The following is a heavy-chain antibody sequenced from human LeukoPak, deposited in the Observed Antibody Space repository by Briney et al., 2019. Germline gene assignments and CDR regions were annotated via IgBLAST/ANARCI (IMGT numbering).Heavy chain of an antibody. V-gene: IGHV3-11*01. CDR3: ARDRDSSGYGPDAFDI. Sequence: GGSLRLSCAASGFTFSDYYMSWIRQAPGKGLEWVSYISSSGSTIYYADSVKGRFTISRDNAKNSLYLQMNSLRAEDTAVYYCARDRDSSGYGPDAFDIWGQGTMVTVSS. J-gene: IGHJ3*02. CDR1: GFTFSDYY. D-gene: IGHD3-22*01. CDR2: ISSSGSTI.